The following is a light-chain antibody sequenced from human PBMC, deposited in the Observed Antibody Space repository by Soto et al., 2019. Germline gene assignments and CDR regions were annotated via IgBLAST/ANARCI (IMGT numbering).Light chain of an antibody. V-gene: IGLV1-40*01. CDR1: SSNIGAGYD. CDR2: GNN. J-gene: IGLJ2*01. CDR3: QSSDSNLSAAV. Sequence: SVLAPPPSVSGAPGQTVTISCSGSSSNIGAGYDVHWYQQVPGTAPKLLLYGNNNRPSGVPDRCSVTNSGTSASLDITGLQAEDEAEYYCQSSDSNLSAAVVGGGTQRAVL.